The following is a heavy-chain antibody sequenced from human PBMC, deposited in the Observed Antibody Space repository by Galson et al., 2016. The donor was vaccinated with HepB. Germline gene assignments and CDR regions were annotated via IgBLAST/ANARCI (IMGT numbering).Heavy chain of an antibody. CDR3: ARGGRYYGRSGYYYSPWGY. J-gene: IGHJ4*02. Sequence: SCKASGYTFTDYAVHWARQAPGQRLEWMGWIHSGNGDTKYSQTFQDRVALTRDTSASTAFMELASLTSEDTAVYYCARGGRYYGRSGYYYSPWGYWGQGTLVTVSS. D-gene: IGHD3-22*01. V-gene: IGHV1-3*01. CDR1: GYTFTDYA. CDR2: IHSGNGDT.